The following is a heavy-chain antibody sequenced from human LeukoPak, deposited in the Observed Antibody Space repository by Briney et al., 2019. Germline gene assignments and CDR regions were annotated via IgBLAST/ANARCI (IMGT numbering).Heavy chain of an antibody. D-gene: IGHD3-10*01. CDR3: AKSPLMVRGIVAY. V-gene: IGHV3-23*01. Sequence: GGSMGLSCAASGFTFSSYAMRWVSQAQGKGMEGDSAISGSGGSTYYADSVKGRLTISRDNSKNTLYLQMNSLRAEDTAVYYCAKSPLMVRGIVAYWGQGTLVTVSS. CDR1: GFTFSSYA. J-gene: IGHJ4*02. CDR2: ISGSGGST.